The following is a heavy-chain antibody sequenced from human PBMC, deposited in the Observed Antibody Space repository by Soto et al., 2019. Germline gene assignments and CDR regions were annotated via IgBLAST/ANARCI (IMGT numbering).Heavy chain of an antibody. D-gene: IGHD4-17*01. CDR3: ARAESMTVTMSHYYYYMDV. CDR1: GGSFSGYY. CDR2: INHSGST. Sequence: SETLSLTCAVYGGSFSGYYWSWIRQPPGKGLEWIGEINHSGSTNYNPSLKSRVTISVDTSKNQFSLKLSSVTAADTAVYYCARAESMTVTMSHYYYYMDVWGKGTTVTVSS. V-gene: IGHV4-34*01. J-gene: IGHJ6*03.